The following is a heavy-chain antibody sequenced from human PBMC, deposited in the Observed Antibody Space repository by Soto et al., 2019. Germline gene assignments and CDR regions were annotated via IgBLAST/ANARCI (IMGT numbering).Heavy chain of an antibody. J-gene: IGHJ4*02. CDR2: IYYSGIT. Sequence: PATRSLTCSVAGGSLSTKNGWTWVRQPPGKGLEWIGEIYYSGITNYNPSLKSRVTISVDKSKNQFSLNLSSVTAADTAVYYCASGDYSHVDHWGQGTLVTLSS. V-gene: IGHV4-4*03. D-gene: IGHD4-17*01. CDR1: GGSLSTKNG. CDR3: ASGDYSHVDH.